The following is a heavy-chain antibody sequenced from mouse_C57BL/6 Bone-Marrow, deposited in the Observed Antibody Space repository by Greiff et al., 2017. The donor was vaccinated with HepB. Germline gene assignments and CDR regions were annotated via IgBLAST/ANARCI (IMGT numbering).Heavy chain of an antibody. CDR2: IWSGGST. V-gene: IGHV2-2*01. CDR3: ARILYYDYDEAY. J-gene: IGHJ3*01. Sequence: VQLQQSGPGLVQPSQSLSITCTVSGFSLTSYGVHWVRQSPGKGLEWLGVIWSGGSTDYNAAFISRLSISKDNSKSQVFFKMNSLQADVTAIYYCARILYYDYDEAYWGQGTLVTVSA. CDR1: GFSLTSYG. D-gene: IGHD2-4*01.